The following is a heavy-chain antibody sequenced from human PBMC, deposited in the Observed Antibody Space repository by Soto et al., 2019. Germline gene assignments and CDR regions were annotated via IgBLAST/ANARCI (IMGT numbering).Heavy chain of an antibody. V-gene: IGHV3-30*18. CDR1: GFSFSDYG. Sequence: QVQLVESGGGVVQPGRSLRLSCAASGFSFSDYGMHWVRQAPGKGLEWVAVISSDESSKYYADSVKGRFTISRDNSKNTRYLQMNSLRPEDTAVYYCAKEGGNSYYYYGMDVWGQVTTATVSS. D-gene: IGHD2-21*02. CDR2: ISSDESSK. J-gene: IGHJ6*02. CDR3: AKEGGNSYYYYGMDV.